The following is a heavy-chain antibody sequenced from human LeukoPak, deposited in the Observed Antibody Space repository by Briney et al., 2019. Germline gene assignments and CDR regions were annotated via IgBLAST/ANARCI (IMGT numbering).Heavy chain of an antibody. CDR2: MNPNSGNT. CDR3: AARGDYDYYYGMDV. J-gene: IGHJ6*02. V-gene: IGHV1-8*01. Sequence: ASVKVSCKASGYTFTSYDINWVRQATGQGLEWMGWMNPNSGNTGYAQRFQGRVTMTRNTSISTAYMELSSLRSEDTAVYYCAARGDYDYYYGMDVWGQGTTVTVSS. CDR1: GYTFTSYD. D-gene: IGHD4-17*01.